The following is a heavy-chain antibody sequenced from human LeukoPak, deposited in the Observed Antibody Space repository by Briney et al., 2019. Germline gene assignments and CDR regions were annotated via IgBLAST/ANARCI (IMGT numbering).Heavy chain of an antibody. D-gene: IGHD1-26*01. J-gene: IGHJ4*02. CDR2: ISGGSANT. Sequence: GGSLRLSCAASGFTLSSYGMQWVRQAPGKGLEWVSSISGGSANTYYADSVKGRFTISRDSSKNTLFLEMNSLRADDTAVYYCAKVMAVEGATRTLDYWGQGTLVTVSS. CDR1: GFTLSSYG. V-gene: IGHV3-23*01. CDR3: AKVMAVEGATRTLDY.